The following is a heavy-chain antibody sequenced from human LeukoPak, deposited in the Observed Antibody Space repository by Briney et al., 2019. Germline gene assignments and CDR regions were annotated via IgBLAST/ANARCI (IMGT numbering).Heavy chain of an antibody. CDR2: ISTRSDYI. D-gene: IGHD3-3*01. V-gene: IGHV3-21*01. Sequence: GGALRLSCAASQFTFSDYTMNWVRRAPGKGLEWVSSISTRSDYIYYAESVKGRFTISRDNAKNSLYLQMNSLRAEDTAVYYCARYVYGVVTSFDYWGQGTLVTVSS. CDR1: QFTFSDYT. CDR3: ARYVYGVVTSFDY. J-gene: IGHJ4*02.